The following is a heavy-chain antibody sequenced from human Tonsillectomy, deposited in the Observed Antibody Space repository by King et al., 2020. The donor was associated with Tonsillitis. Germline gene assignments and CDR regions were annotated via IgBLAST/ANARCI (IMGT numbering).Heavy chain of an antibody. Sequence: VQLVQSGAEVKKPGESLKISCKGSGYSFTSYWIGWVRQMPGKGLEWLGLINPGDSDTRYSPSFQGQVTISADKSISTAYLQWSSLKASDTAIFYCARLTQWELVGCDYWGQGTLVTVSS. CDR1: GYSFTSYW. D-gene: IGHD1-26*01. J-gene: IGHJ4*02. CDR3: ARLTQWELVGCDY. V-gene: IGHV5-51*01. CDR2: INPGDSDT.